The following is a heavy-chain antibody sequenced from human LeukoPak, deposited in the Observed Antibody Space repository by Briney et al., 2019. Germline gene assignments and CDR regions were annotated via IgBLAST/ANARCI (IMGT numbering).Heavy chain of an antibody. CDR2: IKKDGSEK. D-gene: IGHD6-19*01. CDR1: GFTFNIYS. J-gene: IGHJ4*02. CDR3: AKGGTVAGRLDY. Sequence: PGGSLRLSCAASGFTFNIYSMTWVRQAPGKGLEWVANIKKDGSEKYYVDSVKGRFTISRDNSKNSLYLQMNSLRTEDTALYYCAKGGTVAGRLDYWGQGTLVTVSS. V-gene: IGHV3-7*03.